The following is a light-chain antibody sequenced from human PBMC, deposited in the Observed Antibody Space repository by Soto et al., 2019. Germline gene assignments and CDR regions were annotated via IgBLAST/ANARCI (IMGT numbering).Light chain of an antibody. V-gene: IGKV1-9*01. CDR1: QGIDSS. CDR3: QQSHSAPWT. J-gene: IGKJ1*01. Sequence: ILLTQSPSSLSASVGDRVTITCRASQGIDSSFAWYQQKPGKAPKLLIYAASSLESGVPSRFSGSGSGTEFTLTISSLQPDDFATYFCQQSHSAPWTFGQGTKVDIK. CDR2: AAS.